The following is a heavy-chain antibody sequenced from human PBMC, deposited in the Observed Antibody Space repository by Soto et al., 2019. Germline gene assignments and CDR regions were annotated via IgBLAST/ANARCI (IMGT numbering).Heavy chain of an antibody. CDR2: INSDGSST. Sequence: GGSRRLSCAASGFTISSYWMHWVRQAPGKGLVWVSRINSDGSSTSYADSVKGRFTISRDNAKNTLYLQMNSLRAEDTAVYYCARDTSSSGGFDPWGQGTLVTVSS. CDR3: ARDTSSSGGFDP. J-gene: IGHJ5*02. CDR1: GFTISSYW. D-gene: IGHD6-13*01. V-gene: IGHV3-74*01.